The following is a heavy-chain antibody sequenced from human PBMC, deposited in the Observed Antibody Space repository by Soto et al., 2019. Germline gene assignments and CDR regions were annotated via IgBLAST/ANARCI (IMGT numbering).Heavy chain of an antibody. CDR3: ASARKGYYYDSSGYFPLYSGYYGMDV. V-gene: IGHV4-61*08. CDR2: IYYSGST. CDR1: GGSISSGDYY. J-gene: IGHJ6*02. Sequence: PSETLSLTCTVSGGSISSGDYYWSWIRQPPGKGLEWIGYIYYSGSTNYNPSLKSRVTISVDTSKNQFSLKLSSVTAADTAVYYCASARKGYYYDSSGYFPLYSGYYGMDVWGQGTTVTVSS. D-gene: IGHD3-22*01.